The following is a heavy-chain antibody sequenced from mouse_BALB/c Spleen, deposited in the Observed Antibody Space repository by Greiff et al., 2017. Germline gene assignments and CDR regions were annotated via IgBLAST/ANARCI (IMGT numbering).Heavy chain of an antibody. V-gene: IGHV5-9-4*01. Sequence: EVQVVESGGGLVKPGGSLKLSCAASGFTFSSYAMSWVRQSPEKRLEWVAEISSGGSYTYYPDTVTGRFTISRDNAKNTLYLEMSSLRSEDTAMYYCARDQRYGNLYWYFDVWGAGTTVTVSS. CDR1: GFTFSSYA. CDR2: ISSGGSYT. CDR3: ARDQRYGNLYWYFDV. D-gene: IGHD2-10*02. J-gene: IGHJ1*01.